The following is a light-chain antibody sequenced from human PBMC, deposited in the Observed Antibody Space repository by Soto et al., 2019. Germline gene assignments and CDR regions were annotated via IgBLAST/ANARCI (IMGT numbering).Light chain of an antibody. CDR1: QRVSSGY. J-gene: IGKJ2*01. Sequence: EIVLTQSPGTLSLSPGERATLSCRASQRVSSGYLAWYHQKPGQAPRLLISGASSRATGLPDRFSGSGSGTDFTLTITRLEPGDFGVYHCQQYSSSPYTFGQGTKLEIK. CDR3: QQYSSSPYT. V-gene: IGKV3-20*01. CDR2: GAS.